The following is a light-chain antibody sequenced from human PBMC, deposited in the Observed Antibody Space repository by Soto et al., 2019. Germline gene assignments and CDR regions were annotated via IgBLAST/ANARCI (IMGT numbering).Light chain of an antibody. V-gene: IGLV2-14*01. Sequence: QSALTQPASVSGSPGQSITISCTGTSSDVGAHNYVSWYQQHPGKAPKLVIYDVSDRPSGVSNRFSGSKSGNTASLTISGLQAEDEADYYCSSQTSSSTLVFGGGTKVTVL. J-gene: IGLJ3*02. CDR3: SSQTSSSTLV. CDR2: DVS. CDR1: SSDVGAHNY.